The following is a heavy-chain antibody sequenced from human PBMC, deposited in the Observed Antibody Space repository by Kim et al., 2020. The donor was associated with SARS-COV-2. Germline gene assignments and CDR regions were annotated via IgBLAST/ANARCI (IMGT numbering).Heavy chain of an antibody. V-gene: IGHV4-39*01. D-gene: IGHD6-13*01. J-gene: IGHJ1*01. Sequence: SETLSLTCTVSGASINNTSHYWGWIRQPPGRGLEWIGIIYYRGSAYYNPSLQSRVTISVDTSKNQFSLRLNSVTAADTAVYYCAGHMPGIAATGTGYLQPWGQGTLVTVYS. CDR3: AGHMPGIAATGTGYLQP. CDR2: IYYRGSA. CDR1: GASINNTSHY.